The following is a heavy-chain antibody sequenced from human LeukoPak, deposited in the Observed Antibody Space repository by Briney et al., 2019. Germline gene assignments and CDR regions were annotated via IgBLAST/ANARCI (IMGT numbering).Heavy chain of an antibody. CDR1: GGSIRSSSYY. J-gene: IGHJ3*02. CDR3: ARVESYPLRNAFDI. CDR2: FYYSVST. V-gene: IGHV4-39*01. Sequence: PSETLSLTCTVSGGSIRSSSYYWGWVRQPPGKGLEWIGSFYYSVSTFYNPSLKSRVTISVDTSKNQFSLKLSSVTAADTAVYYCARVESYPLRNAFDIWGQGTMVTVSS. D-gene: IGHD1-14*01.